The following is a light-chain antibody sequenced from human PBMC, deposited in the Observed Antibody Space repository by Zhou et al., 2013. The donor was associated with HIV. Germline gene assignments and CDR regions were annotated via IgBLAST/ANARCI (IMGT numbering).Light chain of an antibody. V-gene: IGKV3-20*01. CDR1: QSVSNNY. CDR2: GAS. J-gene: IGKJ1*01. Sequence: EIVLTQSPDTLSLSPGERATLSCRASQSVSNNYLAWYQQIPGQAPRLLVSGASSRATGIPDRFSGSGSGTDFTLTISRLEPEDFAVYSCQQYALSPRTFGQGTKVEIK. CDR3: QQYALSPRT.